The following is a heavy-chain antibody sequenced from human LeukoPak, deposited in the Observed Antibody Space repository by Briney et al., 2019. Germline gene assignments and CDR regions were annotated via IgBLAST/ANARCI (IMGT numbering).Heavy chain of an antibody. V-gene: IGHV3-53*01. J-gene: IGHJ6*03. Sequence: GGSLRLSCTASGFTVSSNYMSWVRQAPGKGLEWVSVIYSGGSTYYADSVKGRFTISRDNSKNTLYLQMNSLRAEDTAVYYCASGLLSYYYYMDVWGKGTTVTISS. CDR2: IYSGGST. CDR1: GFTVSSNY. CDR3: ASGLLSYYYYMDV.